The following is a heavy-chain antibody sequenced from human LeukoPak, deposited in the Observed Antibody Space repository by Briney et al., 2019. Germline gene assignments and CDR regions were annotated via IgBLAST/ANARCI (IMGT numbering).Heavy chain of an antibody. CDR1: GYTFTSYA. CDR3: AKAARYCAGDNCYSPRTFDA. D-gene: IGHD2-21*02. Sequence: ASVKVSCKASGYTFTSYAMNWVRQAPGQGLEWMGWITTDTGSPRYAPAFTGRFVFSLDTSVTTAYLQITSLESDDTAIYYCAKAARYCAGDNCYSPRTFDAWGQGTLVTVS. CDR2: ITTDTGSP. J-gene: IGHJ3*01. V-gene: IGHV7-4-1*02.